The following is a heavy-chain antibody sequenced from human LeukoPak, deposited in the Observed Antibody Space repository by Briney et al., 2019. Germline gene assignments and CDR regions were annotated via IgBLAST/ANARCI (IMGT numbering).Heavy chain of an antibody. V-gene: IGHV3-21*06. J-gene: IGHJ4*02. Sequence: PGGSLRLSCAASGFTFTSYSINWVRQAPGKGLEWVSAISSYSNYIYYADSVKGRFTTSRDNAKSLVYLQMDSLRAEDTAVYFCARDPPREAPSLFDYWGQGTLVTVSS. D-gene: IGHD6-6*01. CDR3: ARDPPREAPSLFDY. CDR1: GFTFTSYS. CDR2: ISSYSNYI.